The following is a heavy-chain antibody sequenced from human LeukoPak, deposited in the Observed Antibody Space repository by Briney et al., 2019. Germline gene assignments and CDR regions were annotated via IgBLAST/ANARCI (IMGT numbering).Heavy chain of an antibody. V-gene: IGHV3-23*01. J-gene: IGHJ4*02. D-gene: IGHD3-22*01. Sequence: PGGSLRLSCAASGFTFSSYAMSWVRQAPGKGLEWVSGISGSGGNTYYAESVKGRFTISRDNSKNTLYLQMNSLRAEDTAVYYCAKDPSLSYDSSGYYYHYWGQGTLVTVSS. CDR3: AKDPSLSYDSSGYYYHY. CDR2: ISGSGGNT. CDR1: GFTFSSYA.